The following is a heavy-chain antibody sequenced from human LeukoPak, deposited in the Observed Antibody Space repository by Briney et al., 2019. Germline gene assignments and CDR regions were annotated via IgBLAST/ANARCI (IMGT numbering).Heavy chain of an antibody. J-gene: IGHJ4*02. Sequence: PSETLSLTCAVSGASISGSNYYWGWIRQPPGKGLEWIGNIYSSGSTYYNASLQSRVTISIDTSKNQFSLKLSSVTAADTAVYYCARTPIAVAGTGYFDYWGQGTLVTVSS. CDR3: ARTPIAVAGTGYFDY. V-gene: IGHV4-39*01. D-gene: IGHD6-19*01. CDR1: GASISGSNYY. CDR2: IYSSGST.